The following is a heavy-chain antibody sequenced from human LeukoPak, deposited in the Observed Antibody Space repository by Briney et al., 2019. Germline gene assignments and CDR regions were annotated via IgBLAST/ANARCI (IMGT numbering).Heavy chain of an antibody. J-gene: IGHJ4*02. D-gene: IGHD6-13*01. CDR2: ISGSGSGT. Sequence: GTSLRLSCAASGFTFSSYAMSWVRQAPGKGLEWVSGISGSGSGTYYPDSVKGRFTISRDNSKNTLYLQMNSLRAEDTAVYYCAKGGIAAAGTSFYFDYWGQGTLVTVSS. CDR1: GFTFSSYA. V-gene: IGHV3-23*01. CDR3: AKGGIAAAGTSFYFDY.